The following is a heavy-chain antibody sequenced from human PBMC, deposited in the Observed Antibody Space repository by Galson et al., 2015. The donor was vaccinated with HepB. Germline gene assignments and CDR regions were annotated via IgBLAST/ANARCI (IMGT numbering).Heavy chain of an antibody. Sequence: ATWNWIRQSPSRGLEWLGRTYYRSKWFYDYALSVRSRITINPDTSKNQFSLQLNSVSPEDTAVYYCARGAYYDNWGRGTLVTVSS. CDR1: AT. CDR2: TYYRSKWFY. CDR3: ARGAYYDN. J-gene: IGHJ4*02. V-gene: IGHV6-1*01.